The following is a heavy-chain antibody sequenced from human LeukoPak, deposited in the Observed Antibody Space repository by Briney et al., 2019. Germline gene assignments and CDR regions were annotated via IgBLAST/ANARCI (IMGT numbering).Heavy chain of an antibody. CDR3: ARVGAAMDNFDY. CDR2: IYNSGST. J-gene: IGHJ4*02. CDR1: GGSISNYD. Sequence: PSETLSLTCTVSGGSISNYDWSWVRQFPGKGLEWTGYIYNSGSTNYNPSLKSRVTISKDTSKNQFSLKLSSVTAADTAVYYCARVGAAMDNFDYWGQGTLVTVS. D-gene: IGHD5-18*01. V-gene: IGHV4-59*01.